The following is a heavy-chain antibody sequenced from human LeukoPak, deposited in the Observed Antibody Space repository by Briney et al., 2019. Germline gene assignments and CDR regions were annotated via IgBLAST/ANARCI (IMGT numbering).Heavy chain of an antibody. CDR3: ARGVSRSSFIAARSRWFDP. D-gene: IGHD6-6*01. CDR1: GVSIGSYY. V-gene: IGHV4-4*07. Sequence: PSETLSLTCTVSGVSIGSYYWSWIRQPAGKGLEWIGRIYTSGSTNYNPSLKSRVTISVDTSKNQFSLKLSSVTAADTAVYYCARGVSRSSFIAARSRWFDPWGQGTLVTVSS. CDR2: IYTSGST. J-gene: IGHJ5*02.